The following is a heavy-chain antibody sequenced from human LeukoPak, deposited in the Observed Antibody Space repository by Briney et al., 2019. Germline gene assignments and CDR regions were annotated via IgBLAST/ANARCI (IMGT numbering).Heavy chain of an antibody. CDR2: ISGSGGST. Sequence: GGSLRLSCAASGFTFSSYAMSWVRQAPGKGLEWASAISGSGGSTYYADSVKGRFTISRDNSKSTLYLQMNSLRAEDTAVYYCAKGKYSSSWYVYYWGQGALVTVSS. D-gene: IGHD6-13*01. V-gene: IGHV3-23*01. J-gene: IGHJ4*02. CDR3: AKGKYSSSWYVYY. CDR1: GFTFSSYA.